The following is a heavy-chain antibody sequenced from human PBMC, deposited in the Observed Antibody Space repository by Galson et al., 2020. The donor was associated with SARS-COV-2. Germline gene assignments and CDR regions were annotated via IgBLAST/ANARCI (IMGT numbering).Heavy chain of an antibody. Sequence: GESLKISCKASGFTFSDYAYYIHWVRQAPGHGLEWMGWIKPSTDGTHYPQRLQGRVTVTRDKSINTAYMDLTSLKSDDTAVYYCARGGRYGNTWFLDYWGPGTLVTVSS. CDR2: IKPSTDGT. D-gene: IGHD3-10*01. V-gene: IGHV1-2*02. CDR3: ARGGRYGNTWFLDY. J-gene: IGHJ4*02. CDR1: GFTFSDYAYY.